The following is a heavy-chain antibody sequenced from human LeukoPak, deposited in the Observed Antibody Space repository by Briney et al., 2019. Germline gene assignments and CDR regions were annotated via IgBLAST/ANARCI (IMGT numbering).Heavy chain of an antibody. J-gene: IGHJ4*01. CDR1: GGSISSYY. CDR3: AGVIGYDGESFYDY. V-gene: IGHV4-59*12. Sequence: SETLSLTCTVSGGSISSYYWSWIRQPPGKGLEWTGYIYYSGSTNYNPSLKSRVTISVDTSKNQFSLKLSSVTAADTAVYYCAGVIGYDGESFYDYWGQEPWSPSPQ. D-gene: IGHD5-12*01. CDR2: IYYSGST.